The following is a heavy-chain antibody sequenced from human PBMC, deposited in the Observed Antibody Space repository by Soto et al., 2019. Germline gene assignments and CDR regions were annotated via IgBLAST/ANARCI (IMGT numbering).Heavy chain of an antibody. D-gene: IGHD1-1*01. CDR1: RFMFSSAW. CDR3: VEGWNDF. V-gene: IGHV3-15*01. J-gene: IGHJ4*02. CDR2: IKSKSEGETR. Sequence: EVHVVESGGDLVRPGGSLTLSCATSRFMFSSAWMSWVRQAPGRGLEWVARIKSKSEGETRDYAAPVKGRFDISRDDSKKMVHLQMNSLKAEDTGLYYCVEGWNDFWGQGTLVTVSS.